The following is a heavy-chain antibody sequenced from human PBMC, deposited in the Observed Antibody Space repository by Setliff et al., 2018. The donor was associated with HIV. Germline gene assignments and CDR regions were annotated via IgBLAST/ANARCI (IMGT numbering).Heavy chain of an antibody. CDR1: GFTFSSYE. J-gene: IGHJ4*02. V-gene: IGHV3-48*03. CDR3: AGGGSSSAY. Sequence: PGGSLRLSCAASGFTFSSYEMNWVRQAPGKGLEWVSYISSRGSTIYYADSVKGRFTISRDNAKKSLYLQMNSLRVEDTAVYYCAGGGSSSAYWGQGTPVTVSS. CDR2: ISSRGSTI. D-gene: IGHD6-13*01.